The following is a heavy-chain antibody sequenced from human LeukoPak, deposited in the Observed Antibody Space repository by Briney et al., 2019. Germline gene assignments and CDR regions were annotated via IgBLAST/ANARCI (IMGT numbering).Heavy chain of an antibody. D-gene: IGHD6-13*01. V-gene: IGHV3-9*01. CDR3: AKDLGSSWYGTYFDY. Sequence: PGGSLRLSCAASGFTFDDYAMHWVQQAPGKGLEWVSGISWNSGSIGYADSVKGRFTISRDNAKNSLYLQMNSLRAEDTALYYCAKDLGSSWYGTYFDYWGQGTLVTVSS. CDR2: ISWNSGSI. J-gene: IGHJ4*02. CDR1: GFTFDDYA.